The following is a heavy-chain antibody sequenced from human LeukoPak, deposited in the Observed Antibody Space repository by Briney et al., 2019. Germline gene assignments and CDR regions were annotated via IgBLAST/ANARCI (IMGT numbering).Heavy chain of an antibody. V-gene: IGHV3-48*04. CDR3: ARGGYYGSGTYYYLDY. D-gene: IGHD3-10*01. Sequence: GGSLRLSCAASGITFSSYGMSWVRQAPGKGLEWVSSISSTGGTTYYADSVKGRFTISRDNAKNSLYLQMNSLRAEDTAVYYCARGGYYGSGTYYYLDYWGQGTLVTVSS. CDR1: GITFSSYG. J-gene: IGHJ4*02. CDR2: ISSTGGTT.